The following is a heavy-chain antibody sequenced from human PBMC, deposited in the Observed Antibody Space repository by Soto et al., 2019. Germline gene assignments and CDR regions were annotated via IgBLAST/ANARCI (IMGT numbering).Heavy chain of an antibody. V-gene: IGHV1-2*02. D-gene: IGHD3-3*01. Sequence: GASVKVSCKASGYSFTGYYIHWVRQAPGQGLEWMGWINPDSGATNYAQNFQGRVTLTSDTSISTASMDLTSLTSDDTAVYYCARVVTRSGYYTFYYCDYWGQGTRGTVPS. J-gene: IGHJ4*02. CDR2: INPDSGAT. CDR1: GYSFTGYY. CDR3: ARVVTRSGYYTFYYCDY.